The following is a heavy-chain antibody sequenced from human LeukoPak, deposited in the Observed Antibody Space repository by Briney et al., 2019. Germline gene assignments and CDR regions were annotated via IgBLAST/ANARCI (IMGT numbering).Heavy chain of an antibody. CDR1: GGSISNDDNY. D-gene: IGHD3-10*01. CDR2: IYYSGRT. V-gene: IGHV4-30-4*01. J-gene: IGHJ4*02. Sequence: SETLSLTCTVSGGSISNDDNYWTWIRQPPGKGLEWIAFIYYSGRTKYNPSLTSRVTMSVDTSKNQFSLKLRSVTAADTAVYYCARLAVGDWFDYWGQGTLVTVSS. CDR3: ARLAVGDWFDY.